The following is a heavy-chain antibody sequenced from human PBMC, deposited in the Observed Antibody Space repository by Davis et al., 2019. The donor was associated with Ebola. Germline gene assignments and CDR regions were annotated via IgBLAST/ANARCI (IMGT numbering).Heavy chain of an antibody. Sequence: AASVKVSCKASGYTFTSYALHWVRQAPGQRLEWMGWINAGNGYTKYSQNFQDRVTITRDTSASTAYMELSSLRSEDTAVYYCARAAKLGGMDVWGKGSTVTVSS. CDR3: ARAAKLGGMDV. CDR1: GYTFTSYA. CDR2: INAGNGYT. V-gene: IGHV1-3*01. D-gene: IGHD7-27*01. J-gene: IGHJ6*04.